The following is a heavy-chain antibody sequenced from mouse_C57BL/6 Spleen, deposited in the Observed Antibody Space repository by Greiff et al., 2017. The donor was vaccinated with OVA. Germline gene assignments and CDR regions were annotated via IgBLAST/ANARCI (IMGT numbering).Heavy chain of an antibody. CDR2: ISSGSSTI. Sequence: EVKLVESGGGLVKPGGSLKLSCAASGFTFSDYGMHWVRQAPEKGLEWVAYISSGSSTIYYADTVKGRFTISRDNAKNTLFLQMTSLRSEDTAMYYCASRGAYYAMDYWGQGTSVTVSS. CDR1: GFTFSDYG. V-gene: IGHV5-17*01. J-gene: IGHJ4*01. D-gene: IGHD3-1*01. CDR3: ASRGAYYAMDY.